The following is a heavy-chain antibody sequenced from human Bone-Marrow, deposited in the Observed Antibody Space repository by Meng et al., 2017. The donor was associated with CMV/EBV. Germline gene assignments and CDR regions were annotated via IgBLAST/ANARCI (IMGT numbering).Heavy chain of an antibody. V-gene: IGHV3-21*01. CDR2: ISNNGGSI. CDR1: GFNFSSYA. CDR3: ARDALSSGGDY. Sequence: GESLKISCAASGFNFSSYAMSWVRQAPGQGLEWVSSISNNGGSIQYSDSVRGRFTISRDNAKNSVYLLMSGLRAEDTAFYYCARDALSSGGDYWGQGALVTVSS. D-gene: IGHD6-19*01. J-gene: IGHJ4*02.